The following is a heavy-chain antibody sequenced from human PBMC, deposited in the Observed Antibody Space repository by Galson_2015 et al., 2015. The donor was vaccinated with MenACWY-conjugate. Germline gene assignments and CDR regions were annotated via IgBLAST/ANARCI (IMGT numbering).Heavy chain of an antibody. CDR2: ISTNNGYT. V-gene: IGHV1-18*01. D-gene: IGHD3-9*01. J-gene: IGHJ5*02. CDR3: ARDLNGNNWFDP. Sequence: SVKVSCKASGYTFTSYGITWVRQAPGQGLEWMGWISTNNGYTKFAQKVQGRVTMMTDTSASTVFMELRSLTSDDTAVYYCARDLNGNNWFDPWGQGTLVTVS. CDR1: GYTFTSYG.